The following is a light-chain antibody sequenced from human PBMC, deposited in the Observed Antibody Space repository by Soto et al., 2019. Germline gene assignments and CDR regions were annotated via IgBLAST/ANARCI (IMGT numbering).Light chain of an antibody. Sequence: LPMAQSPSTLSDSVGDRVTITCRSSQSISSWLAWYQQKPGKAPKVLIWDASTLQRGVPSRFSGSGSGTEFTLTISSLQPEDFATYYCQQYDGYSTWTFGQGSKVDIK. J-gene: IGKJ1*01. CDR2: DAS. V-gene: IGKV1-5*01. CDR3: QQYDGYSTWT. CDR1: QSISSW.